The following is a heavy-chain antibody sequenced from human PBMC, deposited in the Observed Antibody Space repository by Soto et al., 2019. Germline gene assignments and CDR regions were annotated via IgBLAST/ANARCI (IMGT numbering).Heavy chain of an antibody. CDR1: GFTFTGHY. V-gene: IGHV1-69*13. D-gene: IGHD6-19*01. CDR3: AKRSVAGQGDDFEI. Sequence: AASVKVSCKASGFTFTGHYIHWVRQAPGQGLEWMGGIIPIFGKANYAQKFQGRVTITADESTSTAYMELSSLRAEDTAVYYCAKRSVAGQGDDFEIWGQGTMVTVSS. J-gene: IGHJ3*02. CDR2: IIPIFGKA.